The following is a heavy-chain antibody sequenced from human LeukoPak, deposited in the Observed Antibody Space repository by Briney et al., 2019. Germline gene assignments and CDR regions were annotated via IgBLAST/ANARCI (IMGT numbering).Heavy chain of an antibody. J-gene: IGHJ4*02. CDR2: INSDGNII. D-gene: IGHD6-13*01. V-gene: IGHV3-74*01. Sequence: GGSLRLSCATSGFDFSTFWMHWVRQAPGKGLVWVARINSDGNIISYADSVKGRFTISRDNAKNTLYLQMSSLRAEDTAVYYCATYLTLDSTWGQGTLLSVSS. CDR3: ATYLTLDST. CDR1: GFDFSTFW.